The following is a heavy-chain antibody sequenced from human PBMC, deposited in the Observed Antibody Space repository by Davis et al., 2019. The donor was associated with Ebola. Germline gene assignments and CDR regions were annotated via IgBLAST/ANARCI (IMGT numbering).Heavy chain of an antibody. CDR1: GFTFSSYW. Sequence: GESLKISCAASGFTFSSYWMSWVRQAPGKGLEWVANIKQDGSEKYYVDSVKGRFTISRDNAKNSLYLQMDSLRAEDTAVYYCARAVVINLSYFQHWGQGTLVTVSS. J-gene: IGHJ1*01. CDR2: IKQDGSEK. V-gene: IGHV3-7*01. D-gene: IGHD3-22*01. CDR3: ARAVVINLSYFQH.